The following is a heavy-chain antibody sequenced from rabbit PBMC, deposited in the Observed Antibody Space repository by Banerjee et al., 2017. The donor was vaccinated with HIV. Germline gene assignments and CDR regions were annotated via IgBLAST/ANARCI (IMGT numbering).Heavy chain of an antibody. CDR2: IYVGDGDT. CDR1: GFSFSDNYY. CDR3: ARRYAVSSGGYNYFNL. V-gene: IGHV1S40*01. J-gene: IGHJ4*01. D-gene: IGHD1-1*01. Sequence: QSLEESGGDLVKPGASLTLTCTASGFSFSDNYYMSWVRQAPGKGLEWIGCIYVGDGDTYYASWAKGRFTISKTSSTTVTLQMTSLTAADTATYFCARRYAVSSGGYNYFNLWGPGTLVTVS.